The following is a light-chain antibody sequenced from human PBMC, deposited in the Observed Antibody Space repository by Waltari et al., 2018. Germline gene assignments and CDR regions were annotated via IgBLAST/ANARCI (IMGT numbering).Light chain of an antibody. CDR3: YSYTTSGIYV. CDR2: QVS. J-gene: IGLJ1*01. Sequence: QSALTQPPSVSGSPGPSVTISCAGTNSDVGFYNRVSWYQQSPGTAPKLIVYQVSNRPSGVPDRFSGAKSGSTASLTISGLQAEDEADYYCYSYTTSGIYVFGTGTEVSVL. CDR1: NSDVGFYNR. V-gene: IGLV2-18*02.